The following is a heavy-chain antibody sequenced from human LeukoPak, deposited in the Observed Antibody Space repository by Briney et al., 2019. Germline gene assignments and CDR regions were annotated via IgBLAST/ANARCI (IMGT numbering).Heavy chain of an antibody. D-gene: IGHD6-6*01. Sequence: PGGSLRLSCAASGFTFSNYAMTWVRQAPGKGLEWVSGISGSGSSTYYADSVKGRFTISRDNARTSLYLQMNSLRAEDTAVYYCARDKAQDSVYYGMDVWGQGTTVTVSS. CDR2: ISGSGSST. CDR3: ARDKAQDSVYYGMDV. CDR1: GFTFSNYA. J-gene: IGHJ6*02. V-gene: IGHV3-23*01.